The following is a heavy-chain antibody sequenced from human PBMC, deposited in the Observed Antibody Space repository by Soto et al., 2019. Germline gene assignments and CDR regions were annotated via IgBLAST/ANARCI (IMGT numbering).Heavy chain of an antibody. CDR2: ISGSGGST. Sequence: GGSLRLSCAASGFTFSSYAMSWVRQAPGKGLEWVSAISGSGGSTYYADSVKGRFTISRDNSKNTLYLQMNSLRAEDTAVYYCAKEVFWSIAVAHAFDIWGQGTMVTVSS. D-gene: IGHD6-19*01. J-gene: IGHJ3*02. CDR1: GFTFSSYA. V-gene: IGHV3-23*01. CDR3: AKEVFWSIAVAHAFDI.